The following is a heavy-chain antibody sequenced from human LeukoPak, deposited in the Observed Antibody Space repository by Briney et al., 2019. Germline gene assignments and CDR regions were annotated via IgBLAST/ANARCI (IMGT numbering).Heavy chain of an antibody. CDR2: ISSSSSYI. D-gene: IGHD3-22*01. CDR1: GFTFSSYS. J-gene: IGHJ4*02. Sequence: GGSLRLSCAASGFTFSSYSMNWVRQAPGKGLEWVSSISSSSSYIYYADSVKGRFTISRDNAKNSLYLQMNSLRAEDTAVYYCASSASSGYVEYYFDYWGQGTLVTVSS. V-gene: IGHV3-21*01. CDR3: ASSASSGYVEYYFDY.